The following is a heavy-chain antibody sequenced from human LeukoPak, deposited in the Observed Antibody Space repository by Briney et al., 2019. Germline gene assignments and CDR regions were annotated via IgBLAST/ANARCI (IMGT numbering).Heavy chain of an antibody. CDR3: ARDGGVYCSSTSCFFLGMDV. Sequence: SVKVSCKASGGTFISYAISWVRQAPGQGLEWMGGIIPIFGTANYAQKFQGRVTITADESTSTAYMELSSLRSEDTAVYYCARDGGVYCSSTSCFFLGMDVWGQGTTVTVSS. J-gene: IGHJ6*02. CDR1: GGTFISYA. V-gene: IGHV1-69*13. D-gene: IGHD2-2*01. CDR2: IIPIFGTA.